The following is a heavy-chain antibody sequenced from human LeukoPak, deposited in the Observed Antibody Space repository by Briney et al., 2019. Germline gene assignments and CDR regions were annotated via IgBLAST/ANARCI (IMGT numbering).Heavy chain of an antibody. D-gene: IGHD3-22*01. CDR3: ARHYYDSSGYYYARLGFDY. CDR1: VGTFSSYA. Sequence: SVKVSCKASVGTFSSYAISWVRHAPGQGLEWMGEIIPIFGTAKSEQKFQGRVTITADESTSTAYMELSSLRSEDTAVYYCARHYYDSSGYYYARLGFDYWGQGTLVTVSS. J-gene: IGHJ4*02. CDR2: IIPIFGTA. V-gene: IGHV1-69*01.